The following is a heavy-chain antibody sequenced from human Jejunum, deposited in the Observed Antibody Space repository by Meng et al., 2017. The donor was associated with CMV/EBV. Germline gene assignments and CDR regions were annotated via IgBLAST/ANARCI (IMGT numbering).Heavy chain of an antibody. D-gene: IGHD2-2*01. V-gene: IGHV1-2*06. Sequence: FTGYFLHWGRQAPGQGLEWMGRINPNSGDTHYAPRFQGRVTMTRDTSLSTAYMELSRLTSDDTAVYYCASLGESFVVVPAAMGSFDPWGQGTLVTVSS. CDR2: INPNSGDT. CDR1: FTGYF. CDR3: ASLGESFVVVPAAMGSFDP. J-gene: IGHJ5*02.